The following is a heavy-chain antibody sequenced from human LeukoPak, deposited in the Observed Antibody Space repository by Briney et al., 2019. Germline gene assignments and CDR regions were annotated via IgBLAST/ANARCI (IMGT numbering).Heavy chain of an antibody. J-gene: IGHJ4*02. CDR1: GFTFSNFG. CDR3: AKERDYRVSTSCDY. CDR2: ISYDGKVT. D-gene: IGHD3-10*01. Sequence: GEPLRLSCAASGFTFSNFGMHWVRQAPGKGLEWMAVISYDGKVTYYADSVKGRFTISRDNSKNTLYLQMTSLRGEDTALYYCAKERDYRVSTSCDYWGQGTQVTVSS. V-gene: IGHV3-30*18.